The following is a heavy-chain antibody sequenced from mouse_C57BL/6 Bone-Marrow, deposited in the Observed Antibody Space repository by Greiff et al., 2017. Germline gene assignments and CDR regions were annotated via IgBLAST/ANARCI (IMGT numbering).Heavy chain of an antibody. CDR1: GFTFSSYA. CDR2: ISSGGDYS. CDR3: TSGGGNYDFDY. Sequence: VQLKESGEGLVKPGGSLKLSCAASGFTFSSYAMSWVRQTPEKRLEWVAYISSGGDYSYYADTVKGRFTISRDNARNTLYLQMSSLKSEDTAMYYCTSGGGNYDFDYWGQGTTLTVSS. V-gene: IGHV5-9-1*02. J-gene: IGHJ2*01. D-gene: IGHD2-1*01.